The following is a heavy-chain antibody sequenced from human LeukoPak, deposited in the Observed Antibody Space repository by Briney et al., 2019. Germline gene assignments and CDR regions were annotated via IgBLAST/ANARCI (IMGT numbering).Heavy chain of an antibody. V-gene: IGHV1-2*02. D-gene: IGHD3-3*01. Sequence: GASVKVSCKASGYTFTGYYMHWVRQAPGQGLEWMGWINPNSGGTNYAQKFQGRVTMTRDTSISTAYMELSRLRSDDTAVYYCARDRGDFWSGYLYYYYGMDVWDQGTTVTVSS. J-gene: IGHJ6*02. CDR3: ARDRGDFWSGYLYYYYGMDV. CDR2: INPNSGGT. CDR1: GYTFTGYY.